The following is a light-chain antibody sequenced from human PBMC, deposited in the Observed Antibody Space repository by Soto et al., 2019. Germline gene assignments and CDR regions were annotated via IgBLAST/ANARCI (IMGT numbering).Light chain of an antibody. CDR2: GNI. Sequence: QSVLTQPPSVSGAPGQRVTISCTGSSSNIGAGYDVHWYQQRPGTAPKLLIFGNINRPSGVPDRFSGSKSGTSASLAITGLQVEDEGDYYCQSYDSTLSARDVFGTGTKVTVL. V-gene: IGLV1-40*01. CDR3: QSYDSTLSARDV. J-gene: IGLJ1*01. CDR1: SSNIGAGYD.